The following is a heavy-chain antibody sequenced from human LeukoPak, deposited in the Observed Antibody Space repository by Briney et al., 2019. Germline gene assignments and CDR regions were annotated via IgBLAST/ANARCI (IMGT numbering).Heavy chain of an antibody. V-gene: IGHV3-30*01. Sequence: GGSLRLSCAASGFTVSSYAMHWVRQAPGKGLEGVAVISYDGSNKYYADSVKGRFTISRDNSKNTLYLQMNSLRAEDTAVYYCARDDRGYLAYMDVWGKGTTVTVSS. CDR2: ISYDGSNK. J-gene: IGHJ6*03. CDR3: ARDDRGYLAYMDV. D-gene: IGHD6-25*01. CDR1: GFTVSSYA.